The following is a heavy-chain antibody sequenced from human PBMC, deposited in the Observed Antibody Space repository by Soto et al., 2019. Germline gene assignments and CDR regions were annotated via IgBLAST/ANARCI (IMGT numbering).Heavy chain of an antibody. Sequence: EVQLVESGGGLVQPGGSLRLSCAASGFTISSYDMHWVRQATGKGLEWVSAIGSAGDTYYPGSVKGRFTISRENAKNSLYLQMNSLRAGDTAVYYCARGVHHYDYIWGSYRSRDWFDPWGQGTLVTVSS. CDR3: ARGVHHYDYIWGSYRSRDWFDP. CDR1: GFTISSYD. D-gene: IGHD3-16*02. J-gene: IGHJ5*02. CDR2: IGSAGDT. V-gene: IGHV3-13*01.